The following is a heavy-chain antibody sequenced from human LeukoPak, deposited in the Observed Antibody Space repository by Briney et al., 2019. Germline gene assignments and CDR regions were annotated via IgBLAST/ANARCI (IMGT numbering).Heavy chain of an antibody. Sequence: PGRSLRLSCAASGFTFSDYYMSWIRQAPGKGLEWVSYISSSGSTIYYADSVKGRFTISRDNAKNSLYLQMNSLRAEDTAVYYCARDEAIAAAVPDYWGQGTLVTVSS. CDR1: GFTFSDYY. CDR3: ARDEAIAAAVPDY. V-gene: IGHV3-11*04. D-gene: IGHD6-13*01. J-gene: IGHJ4*02. CDR2: ISSSGSTI.